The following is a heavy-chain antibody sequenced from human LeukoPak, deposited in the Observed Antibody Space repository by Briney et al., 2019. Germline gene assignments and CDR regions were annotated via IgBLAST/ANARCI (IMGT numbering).Heavy chain of an antibody. D-gene: IGHD4-17*01. CDR1: GYSFTSYG. Sequence: ASVKVSCKASGYSFTSYGIAWVRQAPGQGLEWMGWISTYNGKTNFAQKLQGRVTMTTDTSTSTAYMELRSLRSDDTAVYYCAKDSDYGRLMDCWGQGTLVTASS. CDR3: AKDSDYGRLMDC. J-gene: IGHJ4*02. V-gene: IGHV1-18*01. CDR2: ISTYNGKT.